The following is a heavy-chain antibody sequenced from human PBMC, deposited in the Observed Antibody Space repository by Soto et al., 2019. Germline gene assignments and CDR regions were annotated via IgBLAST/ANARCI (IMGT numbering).Heavy chain of an antibody. CDR1: GGSVSSGDYC. CDR2: IYYSEST. V-gene: IGHV4-30-4*01. Sequence: SETLSLTCSVSGGSVSSGDYCCSWIRQPPGKGLEWIGYIYYSESTYYNPSLQSRVTISVDTSKNQFSLKLSSVTAADTAVYYCARGRSSSYFDYWGQGTLVTAPQ. CDR3: ARGRSSSYFDY. J-gene: IGHJ4*02. D-gene: IGHD6-6*01.